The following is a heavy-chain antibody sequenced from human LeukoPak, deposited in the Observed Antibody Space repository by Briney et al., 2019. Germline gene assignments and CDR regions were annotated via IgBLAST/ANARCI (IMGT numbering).Heavy chain of an antibody. CDR1: GGTFSSYA. J-gene: IGHJ5*02. CDR2: IIPIFGTA. CDR3: ARDPCSSTSCPQGQYNWFDP. V-gene: IGHV1-69*06. Sequence: SVKVSCKASGGTFSSYAISWVRQAPGQGLEWMGRIIPIFGTANYAQKFQGRVTITADKSTSTAYMELGSLRSEDTAVYYCARDPCSSTSCPQGQYNWFDPWGQGTLVTVSS. D-gene: IGHD2-2*01.